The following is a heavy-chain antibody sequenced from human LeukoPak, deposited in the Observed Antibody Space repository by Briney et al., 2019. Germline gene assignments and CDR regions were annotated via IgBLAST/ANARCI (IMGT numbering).Heavy chain of an antibody. J-gene: IGHJ4*02. V-gene: IGHV1-24*01. CDR1: GYTLTELS. Sequence: GASVKVSCKVSGYTLTELSMHWVRQAPGKGLEWVGGFDPEDGETIYAQKFQGRVTMTEDTSTDTAYMELSSLRSEDTAVYYCAPGSTLPHGVWAYWGQGTLVTVSS. D-gene: IGHD2-8*01. CDR2: FDPEDGET. CDR3: APGSTLPHGVWAY.